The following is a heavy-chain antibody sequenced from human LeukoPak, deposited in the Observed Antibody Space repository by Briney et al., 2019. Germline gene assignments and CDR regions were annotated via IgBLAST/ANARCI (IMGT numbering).Heavy chain of an antibody. Sequence: ASVKFSCKGSGYTLTELSMHWVRQAPGKGLERMGGFDPEDGETIYAQKFQGRVTTTEDTSTDTAYMELSSLRSEDTAVYYCASAYCGGDCYSALLDYWGQGTLVTVSS. CDR1: GYTLTELS. J-gene: IGHJ4*02. V-gene: IGHV1-24*01. D-gene: IGHD2-21*01. CDR2: FDPEDGET. CDR3: ASAYCGGDCYSALLDY.